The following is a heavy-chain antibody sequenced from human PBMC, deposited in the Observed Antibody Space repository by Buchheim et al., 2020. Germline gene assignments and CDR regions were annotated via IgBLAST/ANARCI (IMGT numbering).Heavy chain of an antibody. CDR1: GGSISSSNW. J-gene: IGHJ6*02. Sequence: QVQLQESGPGLVKPSGTLSLTCAVSGGSISSSNWWSWVRQPPGKGLEWIGEIYHSGSTNYNPSIKSRVTISVAKSNNKSSPKRSSLTAAYTAVYYCARYTVAGPNYYYYGMDVWGQGTT. CDR2: IYHSGST. V-gene: IGHV4-4*02. CDR3: ARYTVAGPNYYYYGMDV. D-gene: IGHD6-19*01.